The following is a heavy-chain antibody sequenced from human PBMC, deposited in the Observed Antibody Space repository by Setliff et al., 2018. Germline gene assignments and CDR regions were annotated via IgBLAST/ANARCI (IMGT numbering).Heavy chain of an antibody. V-gene: IGHV1-18*01. CDR3: ARASSDYGMDV. CDR1: GYTFTSYG. J-gene: IGHJ6*02. Sequence: ASVKVSCKASGYTFTSYGISWVRQAPGQGLEWMGWISAYNGNTNYAQKLQGRVTMTTDTSTSTAYMELSSLRSEDTAVYYCARASSDYGMDVWGQGTTVTVSS. CDR2: ISAYNGNT.